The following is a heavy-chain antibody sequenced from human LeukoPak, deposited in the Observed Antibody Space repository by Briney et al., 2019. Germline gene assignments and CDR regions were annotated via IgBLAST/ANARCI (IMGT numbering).Heavy chain of an antibody. V-gene: IGHV3-48*01. CDR3: ARQNFVDLLYS. D-gene: IGHD3-16*01. Sequence: PGGSLRLSCVPSGFTFSNYNMNWVRQAPGRGLECIAYISSRSSTIYYADSVKGRFTISRDNAKKSLFLQMNSLRADDTALYYFARQNFVDLLYSWGQGTLVTVSS. CDR2: ISSRSSTI. J-gene: IGHJ4*02. CDR1: GFTFSNYN.